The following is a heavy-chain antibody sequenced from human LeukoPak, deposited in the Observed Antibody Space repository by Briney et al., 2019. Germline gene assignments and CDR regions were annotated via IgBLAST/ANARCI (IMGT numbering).Heavy chain of an antibody. J-gene: IGHJ6*02. Sequence: ASVTVSFTASGYTFTGYYMHWVRQAPGQGLEWMGWINPNSGGTNYAQKFQGWVTMTRDTSISTAYMELSRLRSDDTAVYYCARGSSSWFGLELLANYYYYGMDVWGQGTTVTVSS. CDR2: INPNSGGT. D-gene: IGHD6-13*01. CDR3: ARGSSSWFGLELLANYYYYGMDV. CDR1: GYTFTGYY. V-gene: IGHV1-2*04.